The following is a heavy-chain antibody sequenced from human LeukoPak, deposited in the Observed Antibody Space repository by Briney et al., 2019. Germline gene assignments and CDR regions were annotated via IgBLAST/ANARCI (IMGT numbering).Heavy chain of an antibody. CDR1: GFTFSSYG. CDR2: IWYDTSNK. J-gene: IGHJ5*02. Sequence: SGGSLRLSCAASGFTFSSYGMHWVRQAPGKGLEWVAVIWYDTSNKYYADSVKGRFTISRDNSKNTLYLQMNSLRAEDTAVYYCARDLAAAGTWFDPWGQGTLVTVFS. D-gene: IGHD6-13*01. V-gene: IGHV3-33*01. CDR3: ARDLAAAGTWFDP.